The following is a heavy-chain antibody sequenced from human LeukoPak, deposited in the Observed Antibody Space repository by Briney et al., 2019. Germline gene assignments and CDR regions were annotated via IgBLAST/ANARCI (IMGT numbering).Heavy chain of an antibody. D-gene: IGHD3-16*01. CDR1: GGSISSGGYY. CDR2: IYYSGST. CDR3: ARGYDYVYYFDY. Sequence: PSETLSLTCTVSGGSISSGGYYWCWIRQHPGKGLEWIGYIYYSGSTYYNPSLKSQVTISVDTSKNQFSLKLSSVTAADTAVYYCARGYDYVYYFDYWGQGTLVTVSS. J-gene: IGHJ4*02. V-gene: IGHV4-31*01.